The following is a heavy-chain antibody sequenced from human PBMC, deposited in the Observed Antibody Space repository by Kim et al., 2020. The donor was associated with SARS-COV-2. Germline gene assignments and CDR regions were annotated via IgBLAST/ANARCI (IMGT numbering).Heavy chain of an antibody. Sequence: GGSLRLSCAASGFTVSSNYMSWVRQAPGKGLEWVSVIYSGGSTYYADSVKGRFTISRHNSKNTLYLQMNSLRAEDTAVYYCARQSTYGQYYYYYYGMDVWGQGTTVTVSS. CDR1: GFTVSSNY. J-gene: IGHJ6*02. CDR3: ARQSTYGQYYYYYYGMDV. V-gene: IGHV3-53*04. CDR2: IYSGGST. D-gene: IGHD2-2*01.